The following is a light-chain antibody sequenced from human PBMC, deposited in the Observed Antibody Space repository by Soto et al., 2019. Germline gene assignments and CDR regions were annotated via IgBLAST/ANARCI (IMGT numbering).Light chain of an antibody. V-gene: IGLV1-44*01. CDR2: SYN. CDR1: SSNIGSNT. Sequence: QPVLTQPPSASGTPGQRVTISCSGSSSNIGSNTVNWYQQLPGTAPKLLIYSYNQRPSGVPDLFSGSKSVTSASLAISGLQSEDEADYYCAAWVDSLNAYVFGTGTKLTVL. J-gene: IGLJ1*01. CDR3: AAWVDSLNAYV.